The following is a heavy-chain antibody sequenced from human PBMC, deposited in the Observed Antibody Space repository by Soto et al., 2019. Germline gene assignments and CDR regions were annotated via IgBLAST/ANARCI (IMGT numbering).Heavy chain of an antibody. D-gene: IGHD5-12*01. J-gene: IGHJ4*02. CDR2: IKPDGREQ. CDR1: GSPFSSSW. CDR3: ARAISGYVT. V-gene: IGHV3-7*01. Sequence: GGSLRLSCAASGSPFSSSWMIWLRQAPGKGLEWAANIKPDGREQHYVDSVQGRFTISRDNSKNTLYLQMSSLRSEDTAIYYCARAISGYVTWGQGTLVTVSS.